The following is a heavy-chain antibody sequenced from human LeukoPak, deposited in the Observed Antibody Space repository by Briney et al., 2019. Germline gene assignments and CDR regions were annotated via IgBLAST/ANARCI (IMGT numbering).Heavy chain of an antibody. J-gene: IGHJ4*02. Sequence: PGGSLRLSCAASGFTFRTYWMSWVRQAPGKGLEWLSVISGGSSGSTYYADSVTGRFTVSRDNSKITVDLQMNNLRVDDTAIYYCAKDHANTPVVTNWGQGILVSVSS. CDR1: GFTFRTYW. V-gene: IGHV3-23*01. D-gene: IGHD2-21*02. CDR3: AKDHANTPVVTN. CDR2: ISGGSSGST.